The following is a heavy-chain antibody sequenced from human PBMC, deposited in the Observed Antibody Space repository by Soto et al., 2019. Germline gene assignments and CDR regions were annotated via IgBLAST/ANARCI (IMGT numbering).Heavy chain of an antibody. J-gene: IGHJ5*02. Sequence: PSETLSLTCSVSGASIRSYYWHWIRQPPGKGLEWIGYVYTSDYTRYSSSLKSRVTISIDTSKSQFSLNLNSMTAADTAVYYCAGYNWNYYFDPWGQGTLVTVSS. D-gene: IGHD1-7*01. CDR2: VYTSDYT. V-gene: IGHV4-59*03. CDR1: GASIRSYY. CDR3: AGYNWNYYFDP.